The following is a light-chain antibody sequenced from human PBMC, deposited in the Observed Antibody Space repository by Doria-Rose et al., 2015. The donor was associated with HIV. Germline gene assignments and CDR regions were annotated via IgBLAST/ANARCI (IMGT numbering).Light chain of an antibody. CDR1: SGPVTGAYY. J-gene: IGLJ3*02. CDR3: VLYMGSSIWM. V-gene: IGLV8-61*01. Sequence: QAVVTQEPSSSVSLGGTVTLTCGLTSGPVTGAYYPSWHQQTPGQAPRTLIYNTYSLSSGVSDRFSCSILGNKAALTISGAQADDESDYYCVLYMGSSIWMFGGGTKLTVL. CDR2: NTY.